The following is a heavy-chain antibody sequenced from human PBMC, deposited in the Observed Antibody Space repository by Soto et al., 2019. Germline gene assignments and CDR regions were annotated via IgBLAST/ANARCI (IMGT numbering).Heavy chain of an antibody. CDR1: GGSISSGGYS. CDR2: IYHGEST. D-gene: IGHD4-4*01. J-gene: IGHJ6*02. CDR3: ARDSRSTTTYGLDV. Sequence: SETLSLTCAVSGGSISSGGYSWSWRRLPPGKGLEWIGYIYHGESTNYNPSLRSRVTISVDRAKNQLSLILKSVTPADTAVYYCARDSRSTTTYGLDVWGQGTTVTVSS. V-gene: IGHV4-30-2*01.